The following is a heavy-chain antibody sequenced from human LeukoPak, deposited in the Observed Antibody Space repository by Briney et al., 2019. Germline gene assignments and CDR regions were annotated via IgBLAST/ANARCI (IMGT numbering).Heavy chain of an antibody. Sequence: GSLRLSCTASGFTFSAYAMMWVRQAPGKGPEWVSAIRGGGSSAFYADSVKGRFTISRDNSKYTLFLQMNSLRAEDTAVYYCARDPNGDYIGAFDMWGPGTMVTVSS. CDR2: IRGGGSSA. D-gene: IGHD4-17*01. CDR3: ARDPNGDYIGAFDM. CDR1: GFTFSAYA. V-gene: IGHV3-23*01. J-gene: IGHJ3*02.